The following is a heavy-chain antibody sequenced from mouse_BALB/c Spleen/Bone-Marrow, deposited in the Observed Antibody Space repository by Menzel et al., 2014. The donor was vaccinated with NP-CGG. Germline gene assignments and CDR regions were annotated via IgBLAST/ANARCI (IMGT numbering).Heavy chain of an antibody. CDR3: ARNGNYGAWFAY. Sequence: VQLQQSGAELVKPGASVKLSCTASGFNIKDTYMHWVKQRPEQGLEWIGRIDPANGNTKYDPKFQGKATITADTSSNTASLQLSSLTSEDTAFYYCARNGNYGAWFAYWGQGTLVTVSA. CDR1: GFNIKDTY. V-gene: IGHV14-3*02. CDR2: IDPANGNT. D-gene: IGHD2-1*01. J-gene: IGHJ3*01.